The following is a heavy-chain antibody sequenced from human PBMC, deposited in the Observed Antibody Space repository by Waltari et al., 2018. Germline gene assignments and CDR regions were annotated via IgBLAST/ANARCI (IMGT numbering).Heavy chain of an antibody. V-gene: IGHV3-15*07. J-gene: IGHJ4*02. CDR2: IKSKTEGGTT. CDR1: GFTFSKAW. CDR3: TTHQGYCSSTSCSGEDY. D-gene: IGHD2-2*01. Sequence: EVQLVESGGGLVKPGGSLGLSGAASGFTFSKAWRNGVGQAPGKGREWVGRIKSKTEGGTTDYAAPVKGRFTISRDDSKNTLYLQMNSLKTEDTAVYYCTTHQGYCSSTSCSGEDYWGQGTLVTVSS.